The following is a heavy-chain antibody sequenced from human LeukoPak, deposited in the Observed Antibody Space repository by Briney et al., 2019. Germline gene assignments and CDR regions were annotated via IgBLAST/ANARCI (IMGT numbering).Heavy chain of an antibody. D-gene: IGHD3-9*01. CDR1: GFTFSSYA. V-gene: IGHV3-23*01. CDR3: AKGTSYYDILTGYPEYYYYGMDV. J-gene: IGHJ6*02. CDR2: ISGSGGST. Sequence: GGSLRLSCAASGFTFSSYAMSWVRQAPGKGLEWVSAISGSGGSTYYADSVKGRFTISRDNSKNTLYLQMNSLRAEDTAVYYCAKGTSYYDILTGYPEYYYYGMDVWGHGTTVTVSS.